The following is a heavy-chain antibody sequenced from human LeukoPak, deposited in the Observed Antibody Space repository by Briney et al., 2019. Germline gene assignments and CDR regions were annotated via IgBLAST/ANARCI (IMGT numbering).Heavy chain of an antibody. CDR2: IFYTGTT. J-gene: IGHJ6*04. CDR1: TGSISTYY. Sequence: PSETLSLTCTVSTGSISTYYWSWIRQPPGKGLEWIGYIFYTGTTNYNPSLKSRVAISVDTSKNQFSLKLSSVTAADTAVYYCAGDGHGDYVMDVWGKGTTVTVSS. CDR3: AGDGHGDYVMDV. D-gene: IGHD4-17*01. V-gene: IGHV4-59*01.